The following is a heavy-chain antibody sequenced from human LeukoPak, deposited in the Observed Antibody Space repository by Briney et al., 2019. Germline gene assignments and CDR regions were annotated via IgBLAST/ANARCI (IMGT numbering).Heavy chain of an antibody. V-gene: IGHV3-23*01. Sequence: GGSLRLSCAASGFTFSSYAMSWVRQAPGKGLEWVSAISGSGGSTYYADSVKGRFTISRDNSKNTLYLQMNSLRAEDTAVYYCAKDGAAALGYCSGGSCYSPSFDYWGQGTLVTVSS. J-gene: IGHJ4*02. D-gene: IGHD2-15*01. CDR1: GFTFSSYA. CDR3: AKDGAAALGYCSGGSCYSPSFDY. CDR2: ISGSGGST.